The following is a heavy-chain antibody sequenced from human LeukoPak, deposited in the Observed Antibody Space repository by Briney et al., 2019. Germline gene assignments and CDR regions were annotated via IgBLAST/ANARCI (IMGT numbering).Heavy chain of an antibody. D-gene: IGHD2-21*02. J-gene: IGHJ5*02. CDR2: IFYSGSA. V-gene: IGHV4-39*01. CDR1: GDSISSYY. Sequence: PSETLSLTCTVSGDSISSYYWAWIRQPPGKGLEWIGMIFYSGSAYYTPSLRGRVTLSVDTSRNQFSLNLISVTAADTGVYFCARQQSDTSLFDPWGQGTLVTVSS. CDR3: ARQQSDTSLFDP.